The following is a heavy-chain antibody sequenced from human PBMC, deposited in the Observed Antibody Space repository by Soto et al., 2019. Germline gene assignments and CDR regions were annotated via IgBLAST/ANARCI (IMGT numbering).Heavy chain of an antibody. CDR2: INPILSMS. J-gene: IGHJ4*02. V-gene: IGHV1-69*02. Sequence: QVQLVQSGAEVKRPGSSVKVSCKASGDTFTFYSINWVRQAPGLGLEWMGRINPILSMSNYAQRSQGRVTSTADKSTSTAYMELSSLRSEDTAIYYCASSYGSGYRAFDYWGQGALVTVSS. CDR3: ASSYGSGYRAFDY. CDR1: GDTFTFYS. D-gene: IGHD3-10*01.